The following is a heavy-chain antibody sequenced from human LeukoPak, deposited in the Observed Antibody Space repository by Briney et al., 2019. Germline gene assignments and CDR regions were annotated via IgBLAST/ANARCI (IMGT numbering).Heavy chain of an antibody. V-gene: IGHV3-30*18. CDR1: GFTFSSYG. J-gene: IGHJ4*02. CDR3: AKGLIYCSGGSCSGGYFDY. CDR2: ISYDGSYM. D-gene: IGHD2-15*01. Sequence: GGSLRLSCAASGFTFSSYGMHWVRQAPGKGLEWVAVISYDGSYMYHADSVKGRFSISRDNSKNTLYLQMNSLRVGDTAVYYCAKGLIYCSGGSCSGGYFDYWGQGTLVTVSS.